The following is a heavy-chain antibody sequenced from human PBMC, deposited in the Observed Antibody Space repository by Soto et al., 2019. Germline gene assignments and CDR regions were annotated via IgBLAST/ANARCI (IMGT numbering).Heavy chain of an antibody. V-gene: IGHV3-23*01. Sequence: EVQLLESGGSLIQPGGSLRLSCAASGLTFSRYAMNWVRQAPGKGLEWVSVISGSGGTRYYADSVKGRFTISRDNSKGILYLQINSLRADDTAVYYCAKDPYPVVVVTAANGMDVWGQGTTVTVSS. CDR3: AKDPYPVVVVTAANGMDV. CDR1: GLTFSRYA. J-gene: IGHJ6*02. D-gene: IGHD2-2*01. CDR2: ISGSGGTR.